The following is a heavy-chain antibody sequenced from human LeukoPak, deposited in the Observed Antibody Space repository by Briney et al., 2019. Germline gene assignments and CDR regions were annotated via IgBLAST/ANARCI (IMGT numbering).Heavy chain of an antibody. CDR1: GGTVSSYA. J-gene: IGHJ4*02. D-gene: IGHD6-13*01. CDR3: ENTPGGAAAGRDY. Sequence: SVKVSCKASGGTVSSYAISWVRHAPGQGLEWRGRSIPIFGTADSAQKFQRRVTITTDESTSTGAMDPSSLRSEDTAVYSCENTPGGAAAGRDYWGQGTLVTVSS. CDR2: SIPIFGTA. V-gene: IGHV1-69*05.